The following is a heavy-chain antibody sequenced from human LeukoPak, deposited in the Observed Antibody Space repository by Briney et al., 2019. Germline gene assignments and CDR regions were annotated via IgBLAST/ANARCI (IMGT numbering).Heavy chain of an antibody. Sequence: LTGGSLRLSCAASGFTFSSYEMNWVRQAPGKGLEWVSYITSSGNTIYYADSVKGRFTISRDNAKNSLYLQMNSLRAEDTAVYYCARLTTMTTTGGPFGYWGQGTLVTVSS. J-gene: IGHJ4*02. D-gene: IGHD4-17*01. V-gene: IGHV3-48*03. CDR3: ARLTTMTTTGGPFGY. CDR1: GFTFSSYE. CDR2: ITSSGNTI.